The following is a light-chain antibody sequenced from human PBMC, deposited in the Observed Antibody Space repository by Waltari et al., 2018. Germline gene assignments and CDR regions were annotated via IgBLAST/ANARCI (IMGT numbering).Light chain of an antibody. J-gene: IGLJ3*02. CDR3: AAWDDSLSGRV. CDR1: RSNIGSNY. V-gene: IGLV1-47*01. CDR2: RNN. Sequence: QSVLTQPPSASGTPGQRVPISCSESRSNIGSNYVYWYQQLPGTAPKLLIYRNNQRPSGVPDRFSGSKSGTSASLAISGLRSEDEADYYCAAWDDSLSGRVFGGGTKVTVL.